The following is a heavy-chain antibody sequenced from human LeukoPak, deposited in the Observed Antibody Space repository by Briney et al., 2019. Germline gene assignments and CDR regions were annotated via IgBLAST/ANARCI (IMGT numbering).Heavy chain of an antibody. CDR3: ARHDGLAYCGGDCYLPFDY. Sequence: GESLKISCKGSGYSFPSYWIGWVRQMLGKGLEWMGIIYPGNSDTRYSPSFQGQVTISADKSISTAYLQWSSLKASDTAMYYCARHDGLAYCGGDCYLPFDYWGQGTLVTVPS. CDR1: GYSFPSYW. D-gene: IGHD2-21*02. V-gene: IGHV5-51*01. J-gene: IGHJ4*02. CDR2: IYPGNSDT.